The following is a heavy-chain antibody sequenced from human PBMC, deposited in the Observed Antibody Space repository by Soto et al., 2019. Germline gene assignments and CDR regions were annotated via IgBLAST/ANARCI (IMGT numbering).Heavy chain of an antibody. J-gene: IGHJ4*02. V-gene: IGHV4-31*03. CDR2: IYYSGST. CDR1: GGSISSGGYY. CDR3: ARGPDRKYSWPSAYYFDY. Sequence: SETLSLTCTVSGGSISSGGYYWSWIRQHPGKGLEWIGYIYYSGSTYYNPSLKSRVTISVDTSKNQFSLKLSSVTAADTAVYYCARGPDRKYSWPSAYYFDYWGQGTLVTVSS. D-gene: IGHD5-18*01.